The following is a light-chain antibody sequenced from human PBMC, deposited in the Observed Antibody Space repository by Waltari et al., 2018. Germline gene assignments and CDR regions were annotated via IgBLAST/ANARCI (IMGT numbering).Light chain of an antibody. CDR1: QSINNY. CDR3: HQSYSSHS. V-gene: IGKV1-39*01. CDR2: AAS. Sequence: DIQMTQSPSSLSASVGDRVSITCRASQSINNYLNWYQQKPGTAPKLLIYAASRLESGVQSRFSGSGSGTDYTLTISGLQPEDFATYYCHQSYSSHSFGQGTKLGVK. J-gene: IGKJ2*03.